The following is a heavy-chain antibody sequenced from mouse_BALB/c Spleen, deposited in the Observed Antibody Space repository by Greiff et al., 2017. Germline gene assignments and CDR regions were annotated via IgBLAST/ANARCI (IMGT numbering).Heavy chain of an antibody. V-gene: IGHV3-2*02. CDR3: ARDRGGD. D-gene: IGHD1-1*02. CDR2: ISYSGST. J-gene: IGHJ4*01. CDR1: GYSITSDYA. Sequence: EVKLQESGPGLVKPSQSLSLTCTVTGYSITSDYAWNWIRQFPGNKLEWMGYISYSGSTSYNPSLKSRISITRYTSKNQFFLQLNSVTTEDTATYYCARDRGGDWGQGTSVTVSS.